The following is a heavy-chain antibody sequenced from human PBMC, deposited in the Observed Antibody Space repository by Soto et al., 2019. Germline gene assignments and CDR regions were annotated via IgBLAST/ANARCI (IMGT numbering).Heavy chain of an antibody. D-gene: IGHD3-3*01. J-gene: IGHJ4*02. Sequence: QITLNESGPTVVRPTETLTLTCRFSGFSLTTSGVGVGWIRQSPGKAPEWLALIYWDDDKRYSASLKSRLTITKDTSKIQLVLTVSDLDPTDTATYYCAHRVLRTVFGLVTTTAIYFDFWGQGTPVAVSS. CDR2: IYWDDDK. CDR3: AHRVLRTVFGLVTTTAIYFDF. V-gene: IGHV2-5*02. CDR1: GFSLTTSGVG.